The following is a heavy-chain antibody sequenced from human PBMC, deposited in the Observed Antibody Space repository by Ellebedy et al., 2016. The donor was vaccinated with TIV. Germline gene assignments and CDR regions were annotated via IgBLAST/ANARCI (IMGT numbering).Heavy chain of an antibody. CDR1: GFTFSNFA. V-gene: IGHV3-23*01. D-gene: IGHD3-16*02. J-gene: IGHJ2*01. CDR2: ITGSGIST. CDR3: ARASFFDVDLSGWYFDL. Sequence: GGSLRLSCVASGFTFSNFAMSWVRQAPGKGLEWVSGITGSGISTYYADSVRGRFTIFRDNSKNTLYLQLKSLRTEDTAVYYCARASFFDVDLSGWYFDLWGRGTLVTVSS.